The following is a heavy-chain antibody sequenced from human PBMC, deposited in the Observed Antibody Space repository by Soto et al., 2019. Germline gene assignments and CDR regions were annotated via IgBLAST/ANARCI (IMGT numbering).Heavy chain of an antibody. Sequence: QVQLQESGPGLVKPSQTLSLTCTVSGGSISSGGYYWSWIRQHPGKGLEWIGYIYYSGSTYYNPSLKGRVTISVDKSKNQFSLKLSSVTAADTAVYYCARSKLLGYCSGGSCYSVDYWGQGTLVTVSS. CDR2: IYYSGST. J-gene: IGHJ4*02. D-gene: IGHD2-15*01. CDR1: GGSISSGGYY. CDR3: ARSKLLGYCSGGSCYSVDY. V-gene: IGHV4-31*03.